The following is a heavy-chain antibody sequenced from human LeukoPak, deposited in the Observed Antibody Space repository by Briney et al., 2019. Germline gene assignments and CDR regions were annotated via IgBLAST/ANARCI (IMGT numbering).Heavy chain of an antibody. CDR1: GFSLSNHY. D-gene: IGHD4-17*01. CDR3: ARGFDYGDGFDY. Sequence: GGSLRLSCAASGFSLSNHYMDWVRQAPGEGPEWVGRTRNRADSYTTEYAASVRGRFITSRDDSKNSLFLQMNSLKTEDTAVYFCARGFDYGDGFDYWGQGTLVTVSS. CDR2: TRNRADSYTT. V-gene: IGHV3-72*01. J-gene: IGHJ4*02.